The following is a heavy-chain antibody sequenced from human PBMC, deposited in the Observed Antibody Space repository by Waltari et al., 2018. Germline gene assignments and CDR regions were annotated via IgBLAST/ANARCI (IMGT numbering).Heavy chain of an antibody. CDR1: GGSFSGSY. Sequence: QVQLQQWGAGLLKPSETLSLTCAVYGGSFSGSYWSWIRQPPGKGLEWIGEINHSGSTNYNPSLKSRVTISVDTSKNQFSLKLSSVTAADTAVYYCARGDYYGSGSYSQPFDYWGQGTLVTVSS. D-gene: IGHD3-10*01. J-gene: IGHJ4*02. CDR2: INHSGST. CDR3: ARGDYYGSGSYSQPFDY. V-gene: IGHV4-34*01.